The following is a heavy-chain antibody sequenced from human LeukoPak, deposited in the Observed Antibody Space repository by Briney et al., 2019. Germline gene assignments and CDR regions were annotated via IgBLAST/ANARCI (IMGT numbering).Heavy chain of an antibody. Sequence: KPGGSLRLSCAASGFTFSSYTMNWVRQAPGKGLEWVSSISSSDTYIYYADSVKGRFTVSRDNAKNSLYLQMNSLRAEDTAVYYCARGITMVRGVIHYFDYWGRGTLVTVSS. CDR1: GFTFSSYT. CDR3: ARGITMVRGVIHYFDY. J-gene: IGHJ4*02. V-gene: IGHV3-21*01. D-gene: IGHD3-10*01. CDR2: ISSSDTYI.